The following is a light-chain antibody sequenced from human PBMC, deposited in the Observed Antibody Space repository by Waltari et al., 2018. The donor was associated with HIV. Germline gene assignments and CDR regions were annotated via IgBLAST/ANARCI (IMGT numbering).Light chain of an antibody. Sequence: SYDLTQEPSVSVFPGQAAAISCSGDELGHKYVSWYQQKPGQSPIQVIYQNSKRPSGVPERFSVSNSGNTATLTISGTQVMDESDYHCQTWDSQIIIFGGGTKLTVL. CDR3: QTWDSQIII. CDR2: QNS. J-gene: IGLJ2*01. CDR1: ELGHKY. V-gene: IGLV3-1*01.